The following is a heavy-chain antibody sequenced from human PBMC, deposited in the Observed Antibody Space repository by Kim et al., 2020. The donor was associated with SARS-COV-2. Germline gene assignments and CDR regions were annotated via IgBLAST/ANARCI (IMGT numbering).Heavy chain of an antibody. Sequence: GGSLRLSCAASGFTFSSHGMHWVRQAPGKGLEWVAVISYDGSNKYYADSVKGRFTISRDNSKNTLYLQMNSLRAEDTAVYYCAKGGVGSGSYPESYWGQGTLVTVSS. J-gene: IGHJ4*02. D-gene: IGHD3-10*01. V-gene: IGHV3-30*18. CDR3: AKGGVGSGSYPESY. CDR2: ISYDGSNK. CDR1: GFTFSSHG.